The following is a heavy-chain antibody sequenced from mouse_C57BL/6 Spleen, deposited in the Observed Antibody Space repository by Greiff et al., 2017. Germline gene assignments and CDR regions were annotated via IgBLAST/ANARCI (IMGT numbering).Heavy chain of an antibody. D-gene: IGHD1-1*02. CDR2: ISYDGSN. CDR3: ARAEGSLDAMDY. Sequence: EVKLMESGPGLVKPSQSLSLTCSVTGYSITSGYYWNWIRQFPGNKLEWMGYISYDGSNNYNPSLKNRISITRDTSKNQFFLKLNSVTTEDTATYYCARAEGSLDAMDYWGQGTSVTVSS. V-gene: IGHV3-6*01. CDR1: GYSITSGYY. J-gene: IGHJ4*01.